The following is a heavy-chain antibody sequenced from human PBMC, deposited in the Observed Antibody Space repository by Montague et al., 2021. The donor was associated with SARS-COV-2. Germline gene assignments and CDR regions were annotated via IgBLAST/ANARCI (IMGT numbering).Heavy chain of an antibody. Sequence: PVLVKPTQTLTLTCTFSGFSLSTSGMCVSWIRQPPGKALEWLARIDWDDDKYYSTSLKTRLTISKDTSKTQVVLTMTNMDPVDTATYYCARRTYDILTGYDYGMDVWGQGTTVTVSS. CDR3: ARRTYDILTGYDYGMDV. J-gene: IGHJ6*02. V-gene: IGHV2-70*11. CDR2: IDWDDDK. D-gene: IGHD3-9*01. CDR1: GFSLSTSGMC.